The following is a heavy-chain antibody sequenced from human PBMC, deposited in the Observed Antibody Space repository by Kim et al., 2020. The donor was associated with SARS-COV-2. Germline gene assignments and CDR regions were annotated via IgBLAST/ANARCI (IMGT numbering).Heavy chain of an antibody. CDR3: ARHGDYYYDSSGYYQY. V-gene: IGHV4-59*08. Sequence: PSLKSRVTISVDTSKNQCSLKLSSVTAADTAVYYCARHGDYYYDSSGYYQYWGQGTLVTVSS. D-gene: IGHD3-22*01. J-gene: IGHJ4*02.